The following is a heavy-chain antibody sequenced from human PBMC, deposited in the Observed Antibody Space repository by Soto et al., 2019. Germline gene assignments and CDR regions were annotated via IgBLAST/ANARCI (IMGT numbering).Heavy chain of an antibody. V-gene: IGHV2-5*01. Sequence: SGPTLVNPTQTLTLTCTFSGFSLSTSGVGVGWIRQPPGKALEWLAVIYWNDDKRYSPSLKSRLTITKGTSDNQVVLTMTNVDPVDTASYYCAHFNGYEEFEYWGQGTLVTVSS. CDR3: AHFNGYEEFEY. D-gene: IGHD5-12*01. CDR1: GFSLSTSGVG. J-gene: IGHJ4*02. CDR2: IYWNDDK.